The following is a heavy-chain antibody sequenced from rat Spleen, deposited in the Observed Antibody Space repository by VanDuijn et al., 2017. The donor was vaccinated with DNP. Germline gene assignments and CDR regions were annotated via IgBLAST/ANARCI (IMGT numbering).Heavy chain of an antibody. Sequence: EVQLVESGGGLLQPGRSLKLSCAASGFTFSDYNMAWVRQAPKKGLAWVATIIYDGGGTYYRDSVKGRFTISRDNAKSTLFLQMDSLRSEDTATYYCARLILRVWGAMDAWGQGTSVTVSS. CDR3: ARLILRVWGAMDA. V-gene: IGHV5S10*01. CDR1: GFTFSDYN. D-gene: IGHD1-7*01. J-gene: IGHJ4*01. CDR2: IIYDGGGT.